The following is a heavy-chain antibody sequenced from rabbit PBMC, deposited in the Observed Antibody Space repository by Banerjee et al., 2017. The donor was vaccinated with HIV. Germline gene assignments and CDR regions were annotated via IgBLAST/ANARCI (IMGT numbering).Heavy chain of an antibody. V-gene: IGHV1S45*01. J-gene: IGHJ4*01. Sequence: QEQLEESGGDLVKPGGTLTLTCTASGFSFSNKYVMCWVRQAPGKGLEWIACINTSSGNTVYATWAKGRFTISKTSWTTVTLQMTSLTAADTATYFCASDYAGSSYYDLWGPGTLVTVS. D-gene: IGHD8-1*01. CDR1: GFSFSNKYV. CDR2: INTSSGNT. CDR3: ASDYAGSSYYDL.